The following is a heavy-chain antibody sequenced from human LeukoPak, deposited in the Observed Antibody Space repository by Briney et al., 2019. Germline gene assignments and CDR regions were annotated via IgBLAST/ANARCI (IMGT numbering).Heavy chain of an antibody. CDR1: GFTFSSYS. CDR3: ARGSGYCSGTSCYVDY. V-gene: IGHV3-48*01. D-gene: IGHD2-2*01. J-gene: IGHJ4*02. CDR2: LTSSGSII. Sequence: RGSLRLSCAASGFTFSSYSMYWVRQAPGKGLEWVSYLTSSGSIISYADSVKGRLTISRDNARNSLYLQMNSLRAEDTAVYYCARGSGYCSGTSCYVDYWGRGTLVTVSS.